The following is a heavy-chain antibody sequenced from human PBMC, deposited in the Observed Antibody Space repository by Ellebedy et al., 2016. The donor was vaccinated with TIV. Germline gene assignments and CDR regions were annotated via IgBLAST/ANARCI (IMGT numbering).Heavy chain of an antibody. CDR1: GFPFSYYS. CDR2: ISTSSSAI. CDR3: ARDSGSCSYEGSGYSD. V-gene: IGHV3-48*01. J-gene: IGHJ4*02. D-gene: IGHD3-22*01. Sequence: PGGSLRLSCAASGFPFSYYSMNWVRQAPGKGLEWISYISTSSSAINYADSVKGRFTISRGNAKNSLYLQMNSLTAEDTAVYYGARDSGSCSYEGSGYSDWGQGTLVIVSS.